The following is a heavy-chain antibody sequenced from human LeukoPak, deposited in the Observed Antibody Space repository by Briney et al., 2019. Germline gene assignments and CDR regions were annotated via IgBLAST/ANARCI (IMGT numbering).Heavy chain of an antibody. Sequence: GGSPRLSCAASGFTVSSNYMSWVRQAPGEGLELVLAISGSGGSTYYANSVKGRFTISTDNSKNTLYLQMNSLRAEDTAVYYCAKATARCIVVVPAPKGFDYWGQGTLVTVSS. CDR2: ISGSGGST. CDR1: GFTVSSNY. D-gene: IGHD2-2*01. J-gene: IGHJ4*02. CDR3: AKATARCIVVVPAPKGFDY. V-gene: IGHV3-23*01.